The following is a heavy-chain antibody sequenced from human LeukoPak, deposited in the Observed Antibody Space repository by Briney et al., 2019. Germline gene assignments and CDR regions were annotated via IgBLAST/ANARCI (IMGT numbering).Heavy chain of an antibody. J-gene: IGHJ5*02. V-gene: IGHV4-38-2*02. CDR1: GYSISSGYY. CDR2: IYHSGST. CDR3: ARHRYSSSWYQIPFDH. Sequence: PSETLSLTCTVSGYSISSGYYWGWLRQPPGQGLEWIGSIYHSGSTYYNPSLKSRVTISVDTSKNHFSLKLSSVTAADTAVYYCARHRYSSSWYQIPFDHWGQGTLVTVSS. D-gene: IGHD6-13*01.